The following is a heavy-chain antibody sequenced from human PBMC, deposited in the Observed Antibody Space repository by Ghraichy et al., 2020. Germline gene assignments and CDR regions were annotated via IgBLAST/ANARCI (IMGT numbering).Heavy chain of an antibody. V-gene: IGHV4-61*01. Sequence: SETLSLTCTVSGGSVSSGSYYWSWIRQPPGKGLEWIRYIYYSGSTNYNPSLKSRVTISVDTSKNQFSLKLSSVTAADTAVYYCARAVIDYYYGMDVWGQGTTVSVSS. J-gene: IGHJ6*02. CDR2: IYYSGST. CDR3: ARAVIDYYYGMDV. D-gene: IGHD2/OR15-2a*01. CDR1: GGSVSSGSYY.